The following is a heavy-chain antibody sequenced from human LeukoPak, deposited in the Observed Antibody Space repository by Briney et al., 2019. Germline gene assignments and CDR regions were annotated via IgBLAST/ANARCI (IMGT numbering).Heavy chain of an antibody. D-gene: IGHD3-16*01. J-gene: IGHJ3*02. CDR1: GDSISSYF. CDR3: ARHASGARAFDI. Sequence: SETLSLTCTVSGDSISSYFWSWVWQPPGKGLELIGYFYHSCNTNYNPSLTSRINISVDTFKNHFSLKLGSVTAAYTAVYYCARHASGARAFDIWGQGTMVTVSS. V-gene: IGHV4-59*08. CDR2: FYHSCNT.